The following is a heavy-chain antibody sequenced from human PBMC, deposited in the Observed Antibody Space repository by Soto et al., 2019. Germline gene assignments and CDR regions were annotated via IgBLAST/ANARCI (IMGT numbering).Heavy chain of an antibody. Sequence: QVQLVQSGAEGKRLGSSVKVSCTPSGGTFNTLSINWVRQAPGQGLEWMGAIIPFFDSTNYAQKFQDRVTITADKSLGTAYMELTSLRSDDTAVYYCTTRDQGRFDHWGQGTPLTVSS. V-gene: IGHV1-69*06. J-gene: IGHJ4*02. CDR2: IIPFFDST. CDR3: TTRDQGRFDH. CDR1: GGTFNTLS. D-gene: IGHD2-2*01.